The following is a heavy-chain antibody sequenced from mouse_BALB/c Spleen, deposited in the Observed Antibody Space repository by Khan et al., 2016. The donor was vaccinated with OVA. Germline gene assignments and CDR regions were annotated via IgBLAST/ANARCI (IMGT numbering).Heavy chain of an antibody. Sequence: VQLQESGPGLVQPSQSLSITCTVSGFSLTSYGVHWVRQSPGKGLEWLGVIWSGGSTDYNAAFISRLSISKDNSKSQVFFKMNSLQANDTAIYYCARRGYYYGRGAWFPYWGQGTLGTVSA. J-gene: IGHJ3*01. CDR1: GFSLTSYG. D-gene: IGHD1-1*01. CDR3: ARRGYYYGRGAWFPY. CDR2: IWSGGST. V-gene: IGHV2-2*02.